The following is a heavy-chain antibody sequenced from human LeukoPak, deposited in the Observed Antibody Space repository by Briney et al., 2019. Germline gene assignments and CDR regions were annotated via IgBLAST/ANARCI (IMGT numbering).Heavy chain of an antibody. Sequence: GSLRLSCAASGFTFSSYSMNWVRQAPGKGLEWVSSISSSSSYIYYAESVKGRFTISRDNAKNSLYLQMNSLRAEDTAVYYCARGARGYSGYDPSIDAFDIWGQGTMVTVSS. CDR1: GFTFSSYS. D-gene: IGHD5-12*01. J-gene: IGHJ3*02. CDR3: ARGARGYSGYDPSIDAFDI. V-gene: IGHV3-21*01. CDR2: ISSSSSYI.